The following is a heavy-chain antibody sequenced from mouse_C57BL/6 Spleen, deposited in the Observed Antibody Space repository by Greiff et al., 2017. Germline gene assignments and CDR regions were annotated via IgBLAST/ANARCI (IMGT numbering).Heavy chain of an antibody. Sequence: EVQLQQSGPELVKPGASVKIPCKASGYTFTDYNMDWVKQSHGKSLEWIGDINPNNGGTIYNQKFKGKATLTVDKSSSTAYMELRSLTSEDTAVYYCASGGLLAYWGQGTLVTVSA. V-gene: IGHV1-18*01. CDR1: GYTFTDYN. CDR2: INPNNGGT. J-gene: IGHJ3*01. CDR3: ASGGLLAY. D-gene: IGHD2-2*01.